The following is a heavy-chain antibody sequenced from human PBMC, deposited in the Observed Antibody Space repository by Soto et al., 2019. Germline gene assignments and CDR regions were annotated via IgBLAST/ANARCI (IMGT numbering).Heavy chain of an antibody. CDR1: GYTFNTYY. CDR3: ARDCWIYCFDY. J-gene: IGHJ4*02. V-gene: IGHV1-46*02. CDR2: INPSGDST. Sequence: ASVKVSCKASGYTFNTYYMHWVRQAPGQGLEWMGIINPSGDSTRYAQKFQGRVTMTRDSSTNTVYMELGSLTSEDTAAYYCARDCWIYCFDYWGQGTQVTVSS. D-gene: IGHD2-15*01.